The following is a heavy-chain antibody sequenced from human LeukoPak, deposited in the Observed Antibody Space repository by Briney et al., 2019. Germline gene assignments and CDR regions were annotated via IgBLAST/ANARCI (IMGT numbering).Heavy chain of an antibody. J-gene: IGHJ4*02. V-gene: IGHV3-48*03. CDR1: GFTFNSYE. Sequence: PGGSLRLSRAASGFTFNSYEMIWVRQAPGKGKEWESSISGSGRTIYIADSVKGRFNIFRDSAKNSLYLHMNTLRVEDTALYYCARGGGSITMTHWGQGTLVTVSS. D-gene: IGHD3-22*01. CDR3: ARGGGSITMTH. CDR2: ISGSGRTI.